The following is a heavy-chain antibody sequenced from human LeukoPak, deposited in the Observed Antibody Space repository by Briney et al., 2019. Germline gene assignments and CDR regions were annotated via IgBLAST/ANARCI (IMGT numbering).Heavy chain of an antibody. Sequence: SETLSLTCAVSGASIRSSGSFWGWFRQPPGKGLELLGTISHSGTTNYNPSLKSRVTISVDTSKNQFSLKLSSVTAADTAVYYCARGDYDSSGYTGLDWGQGTLVTVSS. D-gene: IGHD3-22*01. CDR3: ARGDYDSSGYTGLD. V-gene: IGHV4-39*07. CDR2: ISHSGTT. CDR1: GASIRSSGSF. J-gene: IGHJ4*02.